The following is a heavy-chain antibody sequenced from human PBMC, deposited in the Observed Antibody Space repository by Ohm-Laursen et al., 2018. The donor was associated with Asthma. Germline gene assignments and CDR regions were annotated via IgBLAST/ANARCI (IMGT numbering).Heavy chain of an antibody. CDR2: IFPDGRQT. CDR1: GFTFSDYF. V-gene: IGHV3-74*01. D-gene: IGHD5-24*01. J-gene: IGHJ4*02. Sequence: SLRLSCAASGFTFSDYFMHWVRQRTGGGLDRVSHIFPDGRQTNYADSVKGRFTISRDDAENTLYLQMNSLRADDSAVYYCARGSLEGLQWGQGTLVTVSS. CDR3: ARGSLEGLQ.